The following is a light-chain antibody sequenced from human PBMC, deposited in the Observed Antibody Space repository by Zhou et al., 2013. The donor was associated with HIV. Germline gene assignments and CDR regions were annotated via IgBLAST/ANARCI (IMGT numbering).Light chain of an antibody. Sequence: EIVLTQSPATLSLSPGERATLSCRASQSVSSYLAWYQQKPGQAPRLLIYDASNRATGIPARFSGSGSGTDFTLTISSLEPEDFAVYYCQQYGSSMCSFGQGTKLEIK. V-gene: IGKV3-11*01. CDR2: DAS. CDR3: QQYGSSMCS. CDR1: QSVSSY. J-gene: IGKJ2*04.